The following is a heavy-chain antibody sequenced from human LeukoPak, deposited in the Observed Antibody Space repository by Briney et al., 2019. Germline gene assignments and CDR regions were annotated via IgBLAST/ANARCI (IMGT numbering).Heavy chain of an antibody. V-gene: IGHV1-2*02. CDR2: INPNSGGT. D-gene: IGHD3-3*02. CDR1: GYTFTGYY. CDR3: ARDLHFWSGYVFDY. Sequence: ASVKVSCKASGYTFTGYYMHWVRQAPGQGLEWMGWINPNSGGTNYAQKFQGRVTMTRDTSISTACMELSRLRSDDTAVYYCARDLHFWSGYVFDYWGQGTLVTVSS. J-gene: IGHJ4*02.